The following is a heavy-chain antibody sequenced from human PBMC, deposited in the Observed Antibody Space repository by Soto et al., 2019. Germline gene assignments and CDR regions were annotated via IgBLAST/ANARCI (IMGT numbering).Heavy chain of an antibody. Sequence: GGSLRLSCTASGFTFGDYAMSWVRQAPGKGLEWVGFIRSKAYGGTTEYAASVKGRFTISRDDSKSIAYLQMNSLKTEDTAVYYCTRDPRLLGQYYFDYWGQGTLVTVSS. CDR3: TRDPRLLGQYYFDY. J-gene: IGHJ4*02. D-gene: IGHD3-16*01. CDR1: GFTFGDYA. V-gene: IGHV3-49*04. CDR2: IRSKAYGGTT.